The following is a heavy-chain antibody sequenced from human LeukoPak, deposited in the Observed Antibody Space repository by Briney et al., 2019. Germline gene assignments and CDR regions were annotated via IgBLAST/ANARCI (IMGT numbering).Heavy chain of an antibody. J-gene: IGHJ4*02. V-gene: IGHV3-30*18. Sequence: PGGSLRLSCAASGFTFSRYGMHWVCQASGKGLEWVALISYDGGNKYYADSVKGRFTISRDNSKNTLYLQMNSLRPEDTAVYYCAKGDPYGSGSYPVDYWGQGTLVTVSS. CDR2: ISYDGGNK. D-gene: IGHD3-10*01. CDR1: GFTFSRYG. CDR3: AKGDPYGSGSYPVDY.